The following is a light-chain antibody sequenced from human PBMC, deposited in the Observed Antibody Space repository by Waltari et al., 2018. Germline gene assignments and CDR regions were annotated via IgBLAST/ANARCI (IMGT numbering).Light chain of an antibody. CDR2: DTA. J-gene: IGKJ4*01. CDR3: QQRKNWPPLT. CDR1: QSVDRY. V-gene: IGKV3-11*01. Sequence: ETVLTQSPATLSLSPGERATLSCRASQSVDRYLAWYQQKPGQAPRLRIYDTANRATGTPARFSGSGSGTDFTLTISSLEPEDFAVYYCQQRKNWPPLTFGGGTKVEIK.